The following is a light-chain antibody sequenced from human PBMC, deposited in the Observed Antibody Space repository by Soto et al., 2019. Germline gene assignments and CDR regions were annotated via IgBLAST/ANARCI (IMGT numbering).Light chain of an antibody. Sequence: QAVLTQPPSASGTPGQTITISCSGGSSNIGINTVNWYEHLPGTAPKLLIYDNDKRPSGIPDRFSASKSGTSATLGITGLQTGDEADYYCEAWDSSLSAGVFGGGTKLTVL. CDR1: SSNIGINT. CDR3: EAWDSSLSAGV. V-gene: IGLV1-51*01. CDR2: DND. J-gene: IGLJ3*02.